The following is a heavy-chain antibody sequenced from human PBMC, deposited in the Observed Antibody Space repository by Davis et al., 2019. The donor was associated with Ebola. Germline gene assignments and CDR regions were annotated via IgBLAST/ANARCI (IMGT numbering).Heavy chain of an antibody. CDR1: GGSISSYY. J-gene: IGHJ4*02. CDR3: SRGPGYSYGRGEFEY. Sequence: SETLSLTCTVSGGSISSYYWSWIRQPTGKGLEWIGRIYTSGSTNYNPSLKSRVTMSVDTSKNQFSLKLRSVTAADTAVYYCSRGPGYSYGRGEFEYWGQGTLVTVSS. CDR2: IYTSGST. V-gene: IGHV4-4*07. D-gene: IGHD5-18*01.